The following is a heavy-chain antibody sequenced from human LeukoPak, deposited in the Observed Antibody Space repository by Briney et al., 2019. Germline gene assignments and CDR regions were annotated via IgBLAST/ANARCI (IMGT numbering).Heavy chain of an antibody. D-gene: IGHD3-3*01. V-gene: IGHV4-39*01. CDR2: IYYSGST. J-gene: IGHJ6*02. CDR3: ARRPIEGYYDFWSGYGMDV. CDR1: GGSISSSSYY. Sequence: SETLSLTCTVSGGSISSSSYYWGWIRQPPGKGLEWIGSIYYSGSTYYNPSLKSRVTISVDTSKNRFSLKLGSVTAADTAVYYCARRPIEGYYDFWSGYGMDVWGQGTTVTVSS.